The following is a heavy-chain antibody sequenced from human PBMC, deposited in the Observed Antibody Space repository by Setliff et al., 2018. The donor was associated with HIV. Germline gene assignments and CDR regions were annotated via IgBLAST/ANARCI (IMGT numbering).Heavy chain of an antibody. D-gene: IGHD3-10*01. V-gene: IGHV1-3*01. J-gene: IGHJ4*02. CDR1: GYTFTSYA. Sequence: ASVKVSCKASGYTFTSYAMHWVRQAPGQSLEWMGWINAGNGNIRYSQKVQGRVTLTRDTSASTVYLDLSSLSSEDTAIYYCARGYYNSGNYFEYWGQGTLVTVSS. CDR2: INAGNGNI. CDR3: ARGYYNSGNYFEY.